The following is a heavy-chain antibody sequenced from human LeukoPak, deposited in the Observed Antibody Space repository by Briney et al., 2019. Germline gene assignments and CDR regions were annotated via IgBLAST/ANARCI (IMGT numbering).Heavy chain of an antibody. J-gene: IGHJ6*03. CDR2: ISAYNGNT. Sequence: ASVKVSCKASGYTFTSYGISWVRRAPGQGLEWMGWISAYNGNTNYAQKLQGRVTMTTDTSTSTAYMELRSLRSDDTAVYYCAREYSSSSGPETNLYYYYYYYMDVWGKGTTVTVSS. CDR3: AREYSSSSGPETNLYYYYYYYMDV. V-gene: IGHV1-18*01. CDR1: GYTFTSYG. D-gene: IGHD6-6*01.